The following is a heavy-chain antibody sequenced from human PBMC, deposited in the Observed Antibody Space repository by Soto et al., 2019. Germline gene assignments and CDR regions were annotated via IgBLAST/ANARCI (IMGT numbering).Heavy chain of an antibody. D-gene: IGHD3-22*01. CDR1: GFTFSSYA. Sequence: EVQLLESGGGLAQPGGSLRLSCAASGFTFSSYAMSWVRQAPRKGLEWVSAISGSGGSTYYADSVKGRFTISRDNSKNTLYLQMNSLRAEDTAVYYCAKSPGLYYYDSSGYYHYDYWGQGTLVAVSS. J-gene: IGHJ4*02. CDR3: AKSPGLYYYDSSGYYHYDY. V-gene: IGHV3-23*01. CDR2: ISGSGGST.